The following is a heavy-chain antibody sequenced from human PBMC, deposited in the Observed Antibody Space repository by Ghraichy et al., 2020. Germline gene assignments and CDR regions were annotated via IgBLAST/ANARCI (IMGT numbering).Heavy chain of an antibody. CDR1: GFTFSSYA. V-gene: IGHV3-23*01. D-gene: IGHD3-10*01. CDR3: AQYYYGSGSHKLPDY. Sequence: GGSLRLSCAASGFTFSSYAMSWVRQAPGKGLEWVSAISGSGGSTYYADSVKGRFTISRDNSKNTLYLQMNSLRAEDTAVYYCAQYYYGSGSHKLPDYWGQGTLVTVSS. CDR2: ISGSGGST. J-gene: IGHJ4*02.